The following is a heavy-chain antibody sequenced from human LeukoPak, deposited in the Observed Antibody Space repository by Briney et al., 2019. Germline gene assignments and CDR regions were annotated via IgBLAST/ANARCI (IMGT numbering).Heavy chain of an antibody. Sequence: PGGSLRLSCTASGFTFGDYAMSWVRQAPGKGLEWVGFIRSKAYGGTAEYAASVKGRFTISRDDSKSIAYLQMNSLKTEDTAVYYCIRDRIVGATRFDYWGQGTLVTVSS. CDR3: IRDRIVGATRFDY. J-gene: IGHJ4*02. CDR2: IRSKAYGGTA. V-gene: IGHV3-49*04. D-gene: IGHD1-26*01. CDR1: GFTFGDYA.